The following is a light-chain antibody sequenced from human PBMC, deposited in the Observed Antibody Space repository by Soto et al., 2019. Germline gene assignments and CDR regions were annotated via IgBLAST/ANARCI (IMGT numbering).Light chain of an antibody. J-gene: IGKJ5*01. CDR1: QSISSY. CDR3: QQRSSWPIT. Sequence: DIQMTQSPSSLSASVGDRVTITCRASQSISSYLNWYQQKPGKAPKLLIYAASSLQSGVPSRFSGSGSGTDFTLTISSLQPEDFAVYYCQQRSSWPITFGQGTRLEI. CDR2: AAS. V-gene: IGKV1-39*01.